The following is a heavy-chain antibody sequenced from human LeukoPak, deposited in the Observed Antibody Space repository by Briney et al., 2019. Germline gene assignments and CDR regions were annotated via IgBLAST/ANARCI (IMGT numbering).Heavy chain of an antibody. V-gene: IGHV3-21*06. D-gene: IGHD1-14*01. CDR1: GLTLSTSR. J-gene: IGHJ4*02. CDR3: ATETNGRHYDY. CDR2: IGPTGSNR. Sequence: PGGSLIHSRTASGLTLSTSRFNWLPQAPGKALQWVASIGPTGSNRYHADSIKGRFTISRDNANNFLYLQMNSLRAEDTAVFYCATETNGRHYDYWGQGTLLTVSS.